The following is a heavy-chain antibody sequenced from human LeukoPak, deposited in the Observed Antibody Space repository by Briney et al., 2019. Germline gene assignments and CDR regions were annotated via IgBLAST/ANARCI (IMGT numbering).Heavy chain of an antibody. CDR2: INPNSGGT. CDR3: ARTPSYCSGANCYPFYFDY. Sequence: ASVKVSCKASGYTFTDYYIHWVRQAPEQGLEWMGWINPNSGGTNYGQKFQGRVTMTRDMSISTGYMELSRLRSDDTAVCYCARTPSYCSGANCYPFYFDYWGQGTLVTVSS. D-gene: IGHD2-15*01. V-gene: IGHV1-2*02. J-gene: IGHJ4*02. CDR1: GYTFTDYY.